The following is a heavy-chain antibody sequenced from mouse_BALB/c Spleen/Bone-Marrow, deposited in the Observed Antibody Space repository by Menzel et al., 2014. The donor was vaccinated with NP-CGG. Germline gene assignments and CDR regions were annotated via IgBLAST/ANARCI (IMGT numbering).Heavy chain of an antibody. V-gene: IGHV5-9-3*01. Sequence: EVKLVESGGGLVKPGGSLKLSCAASGFTFXSYAMSWVRQTPEKRLEWVATISSGGSYTYYPDSVKGRFTISRDNAKNTLYLKRSSLRSEDTAIYYCERQGITRLLDYWGQGTPLTFSS. CDR1: GFTFXSYA. J-gene: IGHJ2*01. D-gene: IGHD2-4*01. CDR3: ERQGITRLLDY. CDR2: ISSGGSYT.